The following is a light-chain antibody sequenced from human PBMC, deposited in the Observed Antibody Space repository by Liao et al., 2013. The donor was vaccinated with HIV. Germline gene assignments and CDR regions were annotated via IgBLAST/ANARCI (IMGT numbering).Light chain of an antibody. Sequence: SYVLTQPPSVSVAPGKTASITCGGDNIGSKGVHWYQQKPGQAPVLVIYYDRDRPSGIPERFSGSNSGTTATLTISGTQAVDEADYYCQAWDTTSLYVFGTGTKVTVL. CDR2: YDR. J-gene: IGLJ1*01. CDR3: QAWDTTSLYV. CDR1: NIGSKG. V-gene: IGLV3-21*01.